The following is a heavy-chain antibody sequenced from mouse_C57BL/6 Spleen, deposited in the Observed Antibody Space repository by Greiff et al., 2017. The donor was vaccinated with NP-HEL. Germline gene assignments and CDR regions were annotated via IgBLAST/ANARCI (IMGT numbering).Heavy chain of an antibody. Sequence: VKLVESGAELARPGASVKLSCKASGYTFTSYGISWVKQRTGQGLEWIGEIYPRSGNTYYNEKFKGKATLTADKSSSTAYMALRSLTSEDSAVYFCARDSKSFDYWGQGTTLTVSS. CDR2: IYPRSGNT. J-gene: IGHJ2*01. D-gene: IGHD2-5*01. CDR3: ARDSKSFDY. V-gene: IGHV1-81*01. CDR1: GYTFTSYG.